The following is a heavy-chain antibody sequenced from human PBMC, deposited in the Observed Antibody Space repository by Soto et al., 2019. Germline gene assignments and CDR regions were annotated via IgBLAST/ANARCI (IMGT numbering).Heavy chain of an antibody. CDR2: INAGNGNT. CDR3: ARAGYCSSTSCSDAFDI. Sequence: QVQLVQSGAELKKPGASVKVSCKASGYTFTSYAMHWVRQAPGQRLEWMGWINAGNGNTKYSQKFQGRVTITRDTSARTAYVELSSLRSEDTAVYYCARAGYCSSTSCSDAFDIWGQGTIVTVSS. J-gene: IGHJ3*02. V-gene: IGHV1-3*01. CDR1: GYTFTSYA. D-gene: IGHD2-2*01.